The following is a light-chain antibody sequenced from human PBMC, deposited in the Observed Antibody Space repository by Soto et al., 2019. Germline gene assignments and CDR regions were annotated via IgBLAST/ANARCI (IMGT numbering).Light chain of an antibody. J-gene: IGKJ1*01. CDR2: GAS. CDR3: QQYKFWPRT. Sequence: EIVMTQSPATLSVSPGERATLSCGASQSVSTSLAGYQQTPGQAPRLLIYGASTRATGVPARFSGSGSGTEFTLTISSLQSEDFAIYYCQQYKFWPRTFGQGTKVEIK. CDR1: QSVSTS. V-gene: IGKV3-15*01.